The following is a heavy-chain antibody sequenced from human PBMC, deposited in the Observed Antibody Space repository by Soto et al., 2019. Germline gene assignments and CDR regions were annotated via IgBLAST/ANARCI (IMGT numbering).Heavy chain of an antibody. J-gene: IGHJ4*02. Sequence: SVKVSCKASGGTFSSYTISWVRQAPGQGLEWMGRIIPILGIANYAQKFQGRVTITADKSTSTAYMELSSLRSEDTAVYYCAREQLVQMATLGYYFDYWGQGTLVTVSS. CDR2: IIPILGIA. V-gene: IGHV1-69*04. D-gene: IGHD6-6*01. CDR3: AREQLVQMATLGYYFDY. CDR1: GGTFSSYT.